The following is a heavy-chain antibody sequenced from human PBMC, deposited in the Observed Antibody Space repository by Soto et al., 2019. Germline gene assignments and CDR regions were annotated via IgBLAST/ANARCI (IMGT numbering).Heavy chain of an antibody. J-gene: IGHJ4*02. CDR1: GFTFSNAW. V-gene: IGHV3-15*07. Sequence: AGGSLRLSCSTSGFTFSNAWMNWVRPAPGNWLEWVGRIKSKTDGGTTDYAAPVKGRFTISRDDSKNTLYLQMNSLKTEDTAVYYCTAPTVWSGYYAFDYWGQGTLVTVSS. CDR2: IKSKTDGGTT. D-gene: IGHD3-3*01. CDR3: TAPTVWSGYYAFDY.